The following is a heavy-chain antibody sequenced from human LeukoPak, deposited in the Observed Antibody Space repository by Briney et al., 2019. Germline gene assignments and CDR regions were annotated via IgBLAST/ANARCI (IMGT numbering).Heavy chain of an antibody. J-gene: IGHJ4*02. CDR3: ASHSSGIDY. Sequence: GRSLRLSCAASGFTFSSYAMHWVRQAPGKGLEWVAVISYDGSNKYYADSVKGRFTISRDNSKNTLYLQMNSLRAEDMAVYYCASHSSGIDYWGQGTLVTVSS. V-gene: IGHV3-30*04. D-gene: IGHD6-19*01. CDR2: ISYDGSNK. CDR1: GFTFSSYA.